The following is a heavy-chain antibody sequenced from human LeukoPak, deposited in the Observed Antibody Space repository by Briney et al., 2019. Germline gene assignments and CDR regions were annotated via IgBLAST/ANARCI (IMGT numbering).Heavy chain of an antibody. CDR1: GFTFSSYS. Sequence: GGSLRLSCAASGFTFSSYSMNWVRQAPGKGLEWVSSISSSSSYIYYADSVKGRFTISRDNAKNSLYLRMNSLRAEDTAVYYCARDIAVADDGDYWGQGTLVTVSS. CDR2: ISSSSSYI. V-gene: IGHV3-21*01. D-gene: IGHD6-19*01. J-gene: IGHJ4*02. CDR3: ARDIAVADDGDY.